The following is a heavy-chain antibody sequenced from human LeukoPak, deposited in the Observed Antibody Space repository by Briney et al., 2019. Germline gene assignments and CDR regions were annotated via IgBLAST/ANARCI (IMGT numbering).Heavy chain of an antibody. CDR3: ARQRGGIAAWDY. CDR2: IHHSGST. J-gene: IGHJ4*02. V-gene: IGHV4-38-2*02. D-gene: IGHD6-13*01. Sequence: SETLSLTCTVSGYSISSGYFWGWIRQPPGKGLEWLGSIHHSGSTYYNPSLKSRVTISVDTSKNQFSLKLSSVTAADTAVYYCARQRGGIAAWDYWGQGTLVTVSS. CDR1: GYSISSGYF.